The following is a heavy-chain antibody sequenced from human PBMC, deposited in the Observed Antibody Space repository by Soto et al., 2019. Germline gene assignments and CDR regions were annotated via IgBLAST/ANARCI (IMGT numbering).Heavy chain of an antibody. J-gene: IGHJ3*02. CDR3: ARGSDLMISDAFDI. Sequence: ASVKVSCKASGYTFTSDGISWVRQAPGQGLEWMGWISAYNGNTNYAQKLQGRVTMTTDTSTSTAYMELRSLRSDDTAVYYCARGSDLMISDAFDIWGQGTMVTVSS. CDR2: ISAYNGNT. V-gene: IGHV1-18*04. D-gene: IGHD2-8*01. CDR1: GYTFTSDG.